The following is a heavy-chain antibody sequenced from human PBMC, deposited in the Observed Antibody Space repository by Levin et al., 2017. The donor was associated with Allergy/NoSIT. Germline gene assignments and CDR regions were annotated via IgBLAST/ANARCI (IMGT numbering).Heavy chain of an antibody. CDR1: GGSFSGYY. D-gene: IGHD5-24*01. CDR2: INHSGST. V-gene: IGHV4-34*01. Sequence: SETLSLTCAVYGGSFSGYYWSWIRQPPGKGLEWIGEINHSGSTNYNPSLKSRVTISVDTSKNQFSLKLSSVTAADTAVYYCARTRWLQWGYYYDGMDVWGQGTTVTVSS. J-gene: IGHJ6*02. CDR3: ARTRWLQWGYYYDGMDV.